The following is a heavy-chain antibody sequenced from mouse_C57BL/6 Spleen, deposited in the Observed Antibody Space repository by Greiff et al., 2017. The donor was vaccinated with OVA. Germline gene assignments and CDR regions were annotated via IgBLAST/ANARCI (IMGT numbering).Heavy chain of an antibody. J-gene: IGHJ2*01. Sequence: VQRVESGAELVRPGASVTLSCKASGYTFTDYEMHWVKQTPVHGLEWIGAIDPETGGTAYNQKFKGKAILTADKSSSTAYMELRSLTSEDSAVYYCTRRGGTSNYFDYWGQGTTLTVSS. CDR3: TRRGGTSNYFDY. D-gene: IGHD4-1*01. CDR2: IDPETGGT. V-gene: IGHV1-15*01. CDR1: GYTFTDYE.